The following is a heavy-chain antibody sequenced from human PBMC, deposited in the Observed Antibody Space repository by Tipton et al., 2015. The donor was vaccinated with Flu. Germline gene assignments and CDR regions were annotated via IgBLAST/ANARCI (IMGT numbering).Heavy chain of an antibody. Sequence: LRLSCTVSGGSISSYYWSWIRQPAGKGLEWIGRIYTSGSTNYNPSLKSRVTMSVDTSKNQFSLKLSSVTAADTAVYYCARSIAARGYYYSGMDVWGQGTTVTVSS. J-gene: IGHJ6*02. D-gene: IGHD6-6*01. V-gene: IGHV4-4*07. CDR1: GGSISSYY. CDR3: ARSIAARGYYYSGMDV. CDR2: IYTSGST.